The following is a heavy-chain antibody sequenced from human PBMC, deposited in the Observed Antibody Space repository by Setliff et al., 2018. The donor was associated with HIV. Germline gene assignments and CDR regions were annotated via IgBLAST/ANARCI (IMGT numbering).Heavy chain of an antibody. CDR3: AIFSYSSG. V-gene: IGHV3-74*01. D-gene: IGHD1-26*01. CDR2: INNDTTTT. CDR1: GFTFSRFW. J-gene: IGHJ4*02. Sequence: GGSLRLSCAASGFTFSRFWMHWVRQAPGQGLVWVSGINNDTTTTTYADSVKGRFSISRDNAKNTLYLEMNGLRGEDTAVYYCAIFSYSSGWDQGTQVTVSS.